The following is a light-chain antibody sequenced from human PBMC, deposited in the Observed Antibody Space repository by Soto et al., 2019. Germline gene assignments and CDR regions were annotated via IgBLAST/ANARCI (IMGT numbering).Light chain of an antibody. CDR3: SSFTTSTTYV. Sequence: QSVLTQPASVSGSAGQSITISCTGTSSDVGGYNYVCWYQHHPGKPPKLMIYEVSNRPSGVSNRFSGSKSGNTASLTISGLQAEDEADYYCSSFTTSTTYVFGTGTKV. J-gene: IGLJ1*01. CDR1: SSDVGGYNY. V-gene: IGLV2-14*01. CDR2: EVS.